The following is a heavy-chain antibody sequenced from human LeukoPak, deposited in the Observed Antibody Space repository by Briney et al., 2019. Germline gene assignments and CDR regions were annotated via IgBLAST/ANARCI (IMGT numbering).Heavy chain of an antibody. Sequence: SGPTLVKPTQTLTLTCTFSGCSISTSGGGLGWIRQPPGKALEALLVSSWDEDKRYSPSLKSRLPITQDTSKNQVVLTMTNMDPVDTATYSCAHSRGNQSGNNWNSGFFDYWGQGAPATVSS. V-gene: IGHV2-5*02. CDR1: GCSISTSGGG. J-gene: IGHJ4*02. CDR3: AHSRGNQSGNNWNSGFFDY. D-gene: IGHD1-1*01. CDR2: SSWDEDK.